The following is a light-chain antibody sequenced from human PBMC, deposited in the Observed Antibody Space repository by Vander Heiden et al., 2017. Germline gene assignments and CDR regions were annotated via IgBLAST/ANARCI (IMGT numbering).Light chain of an antibody. J-gene: IGLJ2*01. CDR2: GKN. Sequence: SSELTQDPAVSVALGQTVRITCQGDSLRSYYASWYQQKPGQAPVLVIYGKNNRPSGIPDRFSGSSPGNTASLTITGAQAEDGADYYCNSRDSSGNHLVFGGGTRLTVL. CDR3: NSRDSSGNHLV. CDR1: SLRSYY. V-gene: IGLV3-19*01.